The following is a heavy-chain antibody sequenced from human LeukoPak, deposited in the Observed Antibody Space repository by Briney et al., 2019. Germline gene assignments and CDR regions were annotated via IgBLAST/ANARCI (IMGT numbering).Heavy chain of an antibody. Sequence: ASVKVSCKAPGYTFTGYYMHWVRQAPGQGLEWMGWVDPNSGGTSYAQEFQGRVTMTRDTSITTVYMELNRLNSDDAAVYYCARDSRVTNGDYWGQGTLVTVSS. CDR1: GYTFTGYY. CDR2: VDPNSGGT. V-gene: IGHV1-2*02. J-gene: IGHJ4*02. CDR3: ARDSRVTNGDY. D-gene: IGHD3-10*01.